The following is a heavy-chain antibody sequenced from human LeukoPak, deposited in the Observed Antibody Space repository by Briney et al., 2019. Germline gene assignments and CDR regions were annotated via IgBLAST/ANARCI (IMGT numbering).Heavy chain of an antibody. D-gene: IGHD4-17*01. CDR3: ARSASGVTKGNYYYYYGMDV. V-gene: IGHV1-18*01. Sequence: ASVKVSCKASGYTFTSYGISWVRQAPGQGLEWMGWISAYNGNTNYAQKLQGRVTMTTDTSTSTAYMELRSLRSDDTAVYYCARSASGVTKGNYYYYYGMDVWGQGNPGHRLL. CDR2: ISAYNGNT. J-gene: IGHJ6*02. CDR1: GYTFTSYG.